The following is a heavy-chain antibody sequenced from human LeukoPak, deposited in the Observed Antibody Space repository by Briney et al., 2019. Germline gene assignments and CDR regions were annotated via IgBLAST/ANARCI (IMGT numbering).Heavy chain of an antibody. D-gene: IGHD5-12*01. J-gene: IGHJ6*03. V-gene: IGHV3-23*01. Sequence: PGGSLRLSCAASGFTFSSYGMSWVRQAPGKGLEWVSAISGSGGSTYYADSVKGRFAISRDNSKNTLYLQMNSLRAEDTAVYYCAGDEIVATTKANYYYYMDVWGKGTTVTISS. CDR1: GFTFSSYG. CDR3: AGDEIVATTKANYYYYMDV. CDR2: ISGSGGST.